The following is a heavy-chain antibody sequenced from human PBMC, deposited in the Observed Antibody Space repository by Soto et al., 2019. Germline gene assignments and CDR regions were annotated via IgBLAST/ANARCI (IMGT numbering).Heavy chain of an antibody. J-gene: IGHJ4*02. CDR3: ARDSPGATPFDY. CDR1: GYTFTSYD. D-gene: IGHD1-26*01. CDR2: INAGNGNT. V-gene: IGHV1-3*01. Sequence: ASVKVSCKASGYTFTSYDMHWVRQAPGQRLEWMGWINAGNGNTKYSQKFQGRVTMTRDTSTSTAYMELSSLRSDDTAVYYCARDSPGATPFDYWGQGTLVTVSS.